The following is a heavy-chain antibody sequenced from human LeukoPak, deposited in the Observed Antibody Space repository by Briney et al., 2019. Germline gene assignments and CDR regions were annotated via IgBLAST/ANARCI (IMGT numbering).Heavy chain of an antibody. J-gene: IGHJ4*02. CDR1: GGSISGYY. D-gene: IGHD6-13*01. CDR2: IYYSGTT. Sequence: PSETLSLTCTVSGGSISGYYWSWIRQPPGKGLGWIGYIYYSGTTNYNPSLKSRVTISVDTSKNQFSLKLSSVTAADTAVYYCARGVYIAAAQYGYWGQGTLVTVSS. V-gene: IGHV4-59*01. CDR3: ARGVYIAAAQYGY.